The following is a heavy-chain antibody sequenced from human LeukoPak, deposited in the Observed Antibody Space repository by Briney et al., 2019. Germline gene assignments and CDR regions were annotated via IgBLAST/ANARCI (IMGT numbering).Heavy chain of an antibody. CDR1: GFTFSSYA. CDR3: AREGIPEVPKGYY. V-gene: IGHV3-30-3*01. Sequence: GGSLRLSCAASGFTFSSYAMQWVRQAPGKGLEWVAVISYDGSNKYYADSVKGRFTVSRDNSKNTVYLQMNSLRAEDTAVYYCAREGIPEVPKGYYWGQGTLVTVSS. D-gene: IGHD2-2*01. CDR2: ISYDGSNK. J-gene: IGHJ4*02.